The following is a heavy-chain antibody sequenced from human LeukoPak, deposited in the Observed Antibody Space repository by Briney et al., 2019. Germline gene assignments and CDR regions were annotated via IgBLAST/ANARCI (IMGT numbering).Heavy chain of an antibody. D-gene: IGHD3-22*01. V-gene: IGHV3-33*01. CDR2: IWYDGSNK. J-gene: IGHJ4*02. CDR1: GFTFSSYG. CDR3: AREGKYYYDSSGYFH. Sequence: GGSLRLSCAASGFTFSSYGMHWVRQAPGKGLEWVAVIWYDGSNKYYADSVKGRFTISRDNAKNSLYLQMNSLRAEDTAVYYCAREGKYYYDSSGYFHWGQGTLVTVPS.